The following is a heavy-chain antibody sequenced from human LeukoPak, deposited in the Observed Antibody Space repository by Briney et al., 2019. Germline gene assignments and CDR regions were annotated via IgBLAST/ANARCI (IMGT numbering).Heavy chain of an antibody. CDR3: AKVIAVGYVWGSYIN. V-gene: IGHV3-30*18. D-gene: IGHD3-16*01. CDR2: ISYDGSLE. CDR1: GFTFSSYG. J-gene: IGHJ4*02. Sequence: GGSLRLSCAVSGFTFSSYGMHWVRQAPGKGLECVATISYDGSLEFYADSVKGRFNISRDNSKNTLFLQMNSLRAEDTALYYCAKVIAVGYVWGSYINWGQGTLVTVSS.